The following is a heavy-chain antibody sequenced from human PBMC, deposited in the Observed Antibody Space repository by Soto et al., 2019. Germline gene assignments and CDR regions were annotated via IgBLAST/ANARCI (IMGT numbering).Heavy chain of an antibody. CDR2: IYYSGST. V-gene: IGHV4-39*01. D-gene: IGHD3-10*01. CDR3: ARRGGSGRSLDS. J-gene: IGHJ4*02. CDR1: GGSISSSTSY. Sequence: SETLSLTCTVSGGSISSSTSYWGWIRQPPGKGREWIGSIYYSGSTYYNPSLKSRVTISVDTSRNQFSLKLNSVTAADTAIYYCARRGGSGRSLDSWGQGTLVTVSS.